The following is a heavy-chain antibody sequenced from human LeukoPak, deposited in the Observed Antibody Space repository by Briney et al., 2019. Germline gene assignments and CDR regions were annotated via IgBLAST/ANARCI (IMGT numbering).Heavy chain of an antibody. Sequence: GGSLRLSCAASGFSVYGHWFHWIRQVPGKGLEWVSRLNSDGSSRSYADSVKGRFSISRDDAEDTAVYYCAKASIVVVITGDYFDYWGQGTLVTVSS. V-gene: IGHV3-74*01. CDR1: GFSVYGHW. CDR2: LNSDGSSR. CDR3: FDY. D-gene: IGHD3-22*01. J-gene: IGHJ4*02.